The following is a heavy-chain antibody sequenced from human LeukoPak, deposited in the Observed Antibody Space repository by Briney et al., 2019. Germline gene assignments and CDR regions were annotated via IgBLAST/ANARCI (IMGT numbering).Heavy chain of an antibody. Sequence: ASVKVSCKASGYTFTGYYMHWVRQAPGQGLEWMGRINPNSGDTNYAQKFQGRGTMTRDTSISTAYMELSRLRSDDTALYYCARDVYYYDSSGFYPDYWGQGTLVTVSS. V-gene: IGHV1-2*06. CDR3: ARDVYYYDSSGFYPDY. J-gene: IGHJ4*02. CDR2: INPNSGDT. D-gene: IGHD3-22*01. CDR1: GYTFTGYY.